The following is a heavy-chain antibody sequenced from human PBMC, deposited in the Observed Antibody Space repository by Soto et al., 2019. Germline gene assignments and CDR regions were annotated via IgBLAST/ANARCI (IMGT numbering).Heavy chain of an antibody. D-gene: IGHD1-26*01. CDR1: GVSISSYY. CDR3: ARVTDSGSYYTFDI. V-gene: IGHV4-59*01. CDR2: IHNSGST. J-gene: IGHJ3*02. Sequence: QVQLQESGPGLMKPSETLSLTCTVSGVSISSYYWSWIRQPPGKGLEWIGNIHNSGSTNYKPTLKSRVTLSVDTSKNQFALRLSSVSAADTAVYYCARVTDSGSYYTFDIWGQGTMVTVSS.